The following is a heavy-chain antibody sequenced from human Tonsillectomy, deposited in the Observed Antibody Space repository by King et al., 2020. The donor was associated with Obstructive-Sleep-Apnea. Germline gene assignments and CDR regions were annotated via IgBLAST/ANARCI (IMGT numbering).Heavy chain of an antibody. D-gene: IGHD2-21*02. CDR3: AREAYCGGDCYYADAFDI. V-gene: IGHV3-30-3*01. CDR1: GFTFSSYA. CDR2: ISYDGSNK. Sequence: VQLVQSGGGVVQPGRSLRLSCAASGFTFSSYAMHWVRQAPGKGLEWVAVISYDGSNKYYADSVKGRFTISRDNSKNTLYLQMNSLRAEDTAVYYCAREAYCGGDCYYADAFDIWGQGTMVTVSS. J-gene: IGHJ3*02.